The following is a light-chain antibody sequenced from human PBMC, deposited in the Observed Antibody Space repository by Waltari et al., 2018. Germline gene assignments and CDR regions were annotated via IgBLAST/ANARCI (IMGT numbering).Light chain of an antibody. J-gene: IGLJ2*01. V-gene: IGLV3-19*01. CDR3: TSRDISGDVV. CDR1: SLRTYY. CDR2: GKT. Sequence: SSELTQDPAVSVALGQTVRITCQGDSLRTYYGSWCRKKPGQAPVLVIYGKTNRPSGIPYRFSASSSGNTAALTITGAQAEDEAHYYCTSRDISGDVVFGGGTKLTVL.